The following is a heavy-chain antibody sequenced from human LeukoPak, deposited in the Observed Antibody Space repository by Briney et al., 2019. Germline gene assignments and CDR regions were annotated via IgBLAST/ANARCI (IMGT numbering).Heavy chain of an antibody. D-gene: IGHD2-2*01. V-gene: IGHV4-31*03. J-gene: IGHJ6*03. CDR1: GGSISSGGYY. CDR3: ARGSAAAPVGNYYYYMDV. CDR2: IYYSGTT. Sequence: SETLSLTCTVSGGSISSGGYYWSWIRQHPGKGLEWIGYIYYSGTTYYNPSLKSRVTISVDTSKNQFSLKLSSVTAADTAVYYCARGSAAAPVGNYYYYMDVWGKGTTVTVSS.